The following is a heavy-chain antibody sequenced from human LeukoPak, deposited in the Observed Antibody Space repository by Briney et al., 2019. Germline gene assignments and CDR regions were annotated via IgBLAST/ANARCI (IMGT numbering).Heavy chain of an antibody. CDR1: GFTFSSYW. J-gene: IGHJ4*02. V-gene: IGHV3-7*05. CDR2: IKQDGSEK. CDR3: ARDTGPTYYDYVWGSYRYTPSDY. Sequence: GGSLRLSCAASGFTFSSYWMSWVCQAPGKGLEWVANIKQDGSEKYYVDSVKGRFTISRDNAKNSLYLQMNSLRAEDTAVYYCARDTGPTYYDYVWGSYRYTPSDYWGQGTLVTVSS. D-gene: IGHD3-16*02.